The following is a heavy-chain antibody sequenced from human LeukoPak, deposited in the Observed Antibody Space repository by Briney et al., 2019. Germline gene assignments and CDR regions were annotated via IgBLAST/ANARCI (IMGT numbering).Heavy chain of an antibody. Sequence: PSETLSLTCTVSGGSISSYYWSWIRQPPGKGLEWIGYIYYSGSTNYNSSLKSRVTISVDTSKNQFSLKLSSVTAADTAVYYCARDLHSSGWYRYYFDYWGQGTLVTVSS. D-gene: IGHD6-19*01. CDR3: ARDLHSSGWYRYYFDY. CDR1: GGSISSYY. CDR2: IYYSGST. V-gene: IGHV4-59*01. J-gene: IGHJ4*02.